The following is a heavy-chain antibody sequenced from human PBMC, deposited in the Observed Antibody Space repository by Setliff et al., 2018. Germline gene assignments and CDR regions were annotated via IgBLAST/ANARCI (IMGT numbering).Heavy chain of an antibody. J-gene: IGHJ6*02. CDR3: VRDRTAYSYGLDV. CDR2: IYHNGNT. D-gene: IGHD5-18*01. CDR1: GGSISPYF. V-gene: IGHV4-59*01. Sequence: SETLSLTCTVSGGSISPYFWSWIRQPPGKGLEWIGYIYHNGNTNFNPSLKTRVTMSVDTPKNQFALNLRSVTAADAAVYYCVRDRTAYSYGLDVWGQGTTVTVSS.